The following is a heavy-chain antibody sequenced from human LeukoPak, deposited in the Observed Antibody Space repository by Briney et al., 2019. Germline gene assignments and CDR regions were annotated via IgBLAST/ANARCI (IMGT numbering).Heavy chain of an antibody. Sequence: SETLSLTCGVYGGSFSGYYWSWIRQPPGKGLEWIGEINHGGSTTYNPSLQSRVTMSVDTSKNQFSLKPSSVTAADTAVYYCARRGAAGNYYYYYMDVWGKGTTVTISS. CDR1: GGSFSGYY. CDR2: INHGGST. J-gene: IGHJ6*03. D-gene: IGHD6-13*01. CDR3: ARRGAAGNYYYYYMDV. V-gene: IGHV4-34*10.